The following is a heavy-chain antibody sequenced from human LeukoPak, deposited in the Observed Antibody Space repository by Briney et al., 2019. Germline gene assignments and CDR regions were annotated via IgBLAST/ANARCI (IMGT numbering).Heavy chain of an antibody. CDR2: ISSSSSTI. CDR1: GFTFSSYS. D-gene: IGHD6-13*01. J-gene: IGHJ6*03. CDR3: ARGVAAAGSLHYYYYYYMDV. Sequence: GGSLRLSCAASGFTFSSYSMNWVRQAPGKGLEWVSYISSSSSTIYYADSVKGRFTISRDNAKNSLYLQMNSLRAEDTAVYYCARGVAAAGSLHYYYYYYMDVWGKGTTVTISS. V-gene: IGHV3-48*01.